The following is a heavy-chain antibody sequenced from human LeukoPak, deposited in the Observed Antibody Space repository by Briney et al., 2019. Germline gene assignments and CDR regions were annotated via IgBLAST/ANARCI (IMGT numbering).Heavy chain of an antibody. CDR2: IRYDGNDK. CDR1: GFSFNQYG. CDR3: ARPFPYSGSFFVDY. J-gene: IGHJ4*02. V-gene: IGHV3-30*02. Sequence: TGGSLRLSCAASGFSFNQYGMHWVRQAPGKGLEWVAFIRYDGNDKHYADSVKGRFTVSRDNSKNTLYLQMSSVRAEDTAVYYCARPFPYSGSFFVDYWGRGTLVTVSS. D-gene: IGHD1-26*01.